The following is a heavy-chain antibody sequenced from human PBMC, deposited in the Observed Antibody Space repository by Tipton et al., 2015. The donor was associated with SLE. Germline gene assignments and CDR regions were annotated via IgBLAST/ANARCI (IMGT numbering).Heavy chain of an antibody. CDR1: GYSFTRGSF. CDR2: VYHSAIT. D-gene: IGHD1-1*01. Sequence: TLSLNCTVSGYSFTRGSFWGWVRQPPGQGLEGIASVYHSAITYYNPSLRSRVTISIDTSKNQLSLSLSSVTAADTAFYYCAKTRLAANDAFDIWGQGTMVTVSS. CDR3: AKTRLAANDAFDI. J-gene: IGHJ3*02. V-gene: IGHV4-38-2*02.